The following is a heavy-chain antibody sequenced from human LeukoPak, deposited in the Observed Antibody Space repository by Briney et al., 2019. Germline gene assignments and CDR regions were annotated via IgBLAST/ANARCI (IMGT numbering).Heavy chain of an antibody. Sequence: GGSLRLSCAASGFTFSSYWMHWVRQAPGKGLVWVSRINSDGSSTSYADSVKGRFTISRDNAKNTLYLQMNSLRAEDTAVYYCARVCRLVGSGSYYNHPYYYYGMDVWGQGTTVTVSS. V-gene: IGHV3-74*01. CDR1: GFTFSSYW. J-gene: IGHJ6*02. D-gene: IGHD3-10*01. CDR2: INSDGSST. CDR3: ARVCRLVGSGSYYNHPYYYYGMDV.